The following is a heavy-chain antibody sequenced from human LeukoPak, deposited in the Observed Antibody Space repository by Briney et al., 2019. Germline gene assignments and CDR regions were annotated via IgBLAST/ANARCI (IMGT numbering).Heavy chain of an antibody. Sequence: ASVKVSCKASGYTFTSYGISWVRQAPGQGLGWMGWISGYSGDTHYAQKFEGRVTMTTDTSTSTAYMELRSLRSDDTAVYYCARVPCTSSSCVNWFDPWGQGTLVTVSS. CDR3: ARVPCTSSSCVNWFDP. D-gene: IGHD2-2*01. CDR1: GYTFTSYG. V-gene: IGHV1-18*01. J-gene: IGHJ5*02. CDR2: ISGYSGDT.